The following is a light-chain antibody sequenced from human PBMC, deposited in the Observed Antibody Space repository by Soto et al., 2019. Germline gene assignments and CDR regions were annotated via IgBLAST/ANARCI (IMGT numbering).Light chain of an antibody. CDR2: GAS. CDR3: QQYGRTSWT. CDR1: QKVNNNF. V-gene: IGKV3-20*01. Sequence: EIVLTQSPGTPSLSPGEGANLSRRASQKVNNNFFSRDQQKTGQAPRLLIYGASTRATGFPDRFSGSGSGTDFTLTISRLEPEDFAVYYCQQYGRTSWTFGQGTKV. J-gene: IGKJ1*01.